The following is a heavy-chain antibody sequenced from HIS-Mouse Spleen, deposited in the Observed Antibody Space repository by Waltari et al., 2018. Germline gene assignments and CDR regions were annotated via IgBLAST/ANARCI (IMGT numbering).Heavy chain of an antibody. CDR1: GFSLSTSGMC. V-gene: IGHV2-70*15. D-gene: IGHD6-19*01. J-gene: IGHJ4*02. CDR3: ARIAEGYTSGWYAFDY. CDR2: IDWDDDK. Sequence: QVTLRESGPALVKPTQTLTLTCTFSGFSLSTSGMCVSWIRQPPGKALEWLARIDWDDDKYYSTSLKTRLTSSRDTSKNQVGLTMTNMDPLDTATYYCARIAEGYTSGWYAFDYWGQGTLVTVSS.